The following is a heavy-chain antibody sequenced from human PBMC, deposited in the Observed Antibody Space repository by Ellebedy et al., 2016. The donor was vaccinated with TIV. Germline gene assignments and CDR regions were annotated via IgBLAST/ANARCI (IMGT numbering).Heavy chain of an antibody. CDR3: AKDWGGARLRGWFDP. J-gene: IGHJ5*02. CDR1: GFTFSGYA. CDR2: ISSSGGTT. D-gene: IGHD1-26*01. V-gene: IGHV3-23*01. Sequence: PGGSLRLSCAASGFTFSGYAMNWVRHAPGHGMVWVSTISSSGGTTFNSDSVKVRFTLSRDNFKNTLYLQMNSLRAEDTAVYYLAKDWGGARLRGWFDPWGQGTLVTVSS.